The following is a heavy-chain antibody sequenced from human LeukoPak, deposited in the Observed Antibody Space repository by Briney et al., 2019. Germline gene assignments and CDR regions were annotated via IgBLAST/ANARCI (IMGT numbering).Heavy chain of an antibody. V-gene: IGHV4-59*08. D-gene: IGHD3-9*01. CDR3: ARIDWVFDY. Sequence: SETLSLTCTVSGGSISSYYWSWIRQPPGKGLEWIGYIYYSGSTYYNPSLKSRVTISVDTSKNQFSLKLSSVTAADTAVYYCARIDWVFDYWGQGTLVTVSS. J-gene: IGHJ4*02. CDR1: GGSISSYY. CDR2: IYYSGST.